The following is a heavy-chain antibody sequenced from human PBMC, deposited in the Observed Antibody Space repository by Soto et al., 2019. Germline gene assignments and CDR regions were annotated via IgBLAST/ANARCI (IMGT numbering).Heavy chain of an antibody. J-gene: IGHJ4*02. Sequence: SETLSLTCAVSGGSISSGDYYWSWIRQPPGKGLEWIGYIYYSGSTYYNPSLKSRVTISVDTSKNQLSLKLSSVTAADTAVYYCARAFDDSSGYYGGLGYWGQGTLVTVSS. CDR3: ARAFDDSSGYYGGLGY. D-gene: IGHD3-22*01. V-gene: IGHV4-30-4*01. CDR2: IYYSGST. CDR1: GGSISSGDYY.